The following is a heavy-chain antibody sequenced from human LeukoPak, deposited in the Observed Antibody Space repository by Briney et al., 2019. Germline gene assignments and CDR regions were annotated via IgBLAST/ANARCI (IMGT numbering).Heavy chain of an antibody. CDR2: ISYDGSNK. V-gene: IGHV3-30-3*02. D-gene: IGHD1-26*01. Sequence: PGGSLRLSCAASGFTFSSYAMHWVRQAPGKGLEWVAVISYDGSNKYYADSVKGRFTISRDNSKNTLYLQMNSLRAEDTALYYCAKNMGWELQTVGAFDIWGQGTMVTVSS. CDR1: GFTFSSYA. J-gene: IGHJ3*02. CDR3: AKNMGWELQTVGAFDI.